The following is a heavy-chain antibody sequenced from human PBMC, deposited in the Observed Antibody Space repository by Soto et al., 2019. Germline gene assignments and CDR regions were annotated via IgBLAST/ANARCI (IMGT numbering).Heavy chain of an antibody. Sequence: GGSLRRACAASGFTFSNSAMSWARQAPGKGLEWVSSISVSGDSTYYADSVKGRFTISRDNSENMLYLQMSSLRAVDTAVYYCANLVVTTATYNWFDPWGQGTLVTVSS. D-gene: IGHD2-15*01. CDR3: ANLVVTTATYNWFDP. CDR2: ISVSGDST. CDR1: GFTFSNSA. J-gene: IGHJ5*02. V-gene: IGHV3-23*01.